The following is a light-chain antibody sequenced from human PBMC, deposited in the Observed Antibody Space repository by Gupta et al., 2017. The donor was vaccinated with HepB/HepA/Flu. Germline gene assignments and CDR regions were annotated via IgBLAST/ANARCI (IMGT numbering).Light chain of an antibody. V-gene: IGLV1-51*02. Sequence: QSVLTQPPSVSAAPGQRVTISCSGSSSNIGNNYMSWYQQLPGTAPKVVIYENNKRPSGIPDRFSGSKSGTSATLGITGLQTGDEADYYCGTWDNSLSAVVFGGGTRLTVL. J-gene: IGLJ2*01. CDR2: ENN. CDR1: SSNIGNNY. CDR3: GTWDNSLSAVV.